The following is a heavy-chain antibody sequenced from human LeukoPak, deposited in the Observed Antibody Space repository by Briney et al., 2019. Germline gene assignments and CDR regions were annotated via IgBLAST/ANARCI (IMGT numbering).Heavy chain of an antibody. CDR2: IHYSGST. D-gene: IGHD5-12*01. CDR3: ATGAGYSYYFDY. J-gene: IGHJ4*02. V-gene: IGHV4-31*03. Sequence: SQTLSLTCTVSGDSISSGNYYWSWLRQHPGKGLEWIGDIHYSGSTYYNPSLKSRVSISIDTSKSQFSMKVSSVTAADTAVYYCATGAGYSYYFDYWGQGTLVTVSS. CDR1: GDSISSGNYY.